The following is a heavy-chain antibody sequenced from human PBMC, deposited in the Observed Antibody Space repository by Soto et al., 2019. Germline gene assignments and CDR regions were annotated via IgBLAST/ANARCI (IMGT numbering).Heavy chain of an antibody. CDR3: AKGTYDSSGYYTAPDY. D-gene: IGHD3-22*01. V-gene: IGHV3-9*01. CDR2: ITWSSGYI. Sequence: ALLLTCAASGSRFDDYAMHWVRQAPGRGLEWVSVITWSSGYIGYADSVKGRFTISKDNAKNSLYLKMNSLRPEDTAVYYCAKGTYDSSGYYTAPDYWGQGTPVTVYS. J-gene: IGHJ4*02. CDR1: GSRFDDYA.